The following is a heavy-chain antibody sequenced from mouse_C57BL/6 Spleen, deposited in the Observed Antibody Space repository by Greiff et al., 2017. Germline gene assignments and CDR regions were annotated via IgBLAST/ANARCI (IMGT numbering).Heavy chain of an antibody. CDR2: IDPSDSYT. V-gene: IGHV1-69*01. CDR1: GYTFTSYW. J-gene: IGHJ2*01. Sequence: VQLQQPGAELVMPGASVKLSCKASGYTFTSYWMHWVKQRPGQGLEWIGEIDPSDSYTNYNQKFKGKSTLTVDKSSSTAYMQLSSLTSEDSAVYYCASRNYGNGDYWGQGTTLTVSS. D-gene: IGHD2-1*01. CDR3: ASRNYGNGDY.